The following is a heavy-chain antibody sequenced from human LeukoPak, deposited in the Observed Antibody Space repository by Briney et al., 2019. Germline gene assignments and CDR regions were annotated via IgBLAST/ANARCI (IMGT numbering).Heavy chain of an antibody. Sequence: GGSLRLSCAASGFTFSSYGMHWVRQAPGKGLEWVAVISYDGSNKYYADSVKGRFTISRDNSKNTLYLQMNSLRGEDTAVYYCAKDDGGRFMSTVMNWGQGTLVTVSS. CDR3: AKDDGGRFMSTVMN. D-gene: IGHD4-11*01. J-gene: IGHJ4*02. CDR2: ISYDGSNK. CDR1: GFTFSSYG. V-gene: IGHV3-30*18.